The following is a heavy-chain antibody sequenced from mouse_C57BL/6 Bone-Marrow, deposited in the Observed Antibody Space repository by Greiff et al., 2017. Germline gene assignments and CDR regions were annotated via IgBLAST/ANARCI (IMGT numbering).Heavy chain of an antibody. CDR2: ISSGGSYT. Sequence: DVMLVESGGDLVKPGGSLKLSCAASGFTFSSYGMSWVRQTPDKRLEWVATISSGGSYTYYPDSVKGRFTISRDNAKNTLYLQMSSLKSEDTAMYYCARQPLKDAMDYGGRGTAVTV. J-gene: IGHJ4*01. V-gene: IGHV5-6*02. CDR3: ARQPLKDAMDY. CDR1: GFTFSSYG. D-gene: IGHD1-3*01.